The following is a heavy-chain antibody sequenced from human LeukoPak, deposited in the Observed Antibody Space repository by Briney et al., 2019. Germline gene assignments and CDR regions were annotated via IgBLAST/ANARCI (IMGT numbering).Heavy chain of an antibody. CDR1: GFTFSSYS. V-gene: IGHV3-7*01. D-gene: IGHD2-2*02. J-gene: IGHJ5*02. CDR3: ARDATSDTLGS. CDR2: IKTDGSEK. Sequence: GGSLRLSCAASGFTFSSYSMNWVRQAPGKGLEWVANIKTDGSEKYYVDSVKGRFSMSRDNAKNSLYLQMDSLRVEETAIYYCARDATSDTLGSWGQGTVVTVSS.